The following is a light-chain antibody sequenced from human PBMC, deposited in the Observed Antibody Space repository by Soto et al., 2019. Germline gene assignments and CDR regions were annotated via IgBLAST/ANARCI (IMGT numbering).Light chain of an antibody. J-gene: IGKJ1*01. CDR1: ESVNSNY. V-gene: IGKV3-20*01. Sequence: ETVFTQSPGTLSLSPGERATLSCRASESVNSNYLAWYQQKPGQAPRLLIYGASTRETGIPDRFSGSGSGTEFILTISRLEPDDFAVYYCQQYGRSTRTFGQGTKVDIK. CDR2: GAS. CDR3: QQYGRSTRT.